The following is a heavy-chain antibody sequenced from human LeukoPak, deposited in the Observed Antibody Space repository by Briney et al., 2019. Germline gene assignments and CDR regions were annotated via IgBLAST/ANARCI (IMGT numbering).Heavy chain of an antibody. J-gene: IGHJ6*03. Sequence: GGSLRLSCAGSGFTFSRYAMSWVRQAPGKWREWVSAIRASGVTTFYADSVKGRFTISRENSKNTLYLQMNSLRADDTAVYYCAMAPGDYNYYMAVWGKGTTVTVSS. CDR3: AMAPGDYNYYMAV. CDR2: IRASGVTT. CDR1: GFTFSRYA. V-gene: IGHV3-23*01.